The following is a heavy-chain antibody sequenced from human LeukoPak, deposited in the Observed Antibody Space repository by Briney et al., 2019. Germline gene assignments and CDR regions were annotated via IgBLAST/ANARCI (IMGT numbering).Heavy chain of an antibody. CDR1: GGSISDYY. V-gene: IGHV4-59*08. J-gene: IGHJ5*02. D-gene: IGHD2-15*01. Sequence: SETLSLTCTVSGGSISDYYWSWIRQPPGKGLEWIGYMYYSGATNYNPSLRSRVTISLDTSKNRVSLKLSSVTAADTAVYSCARHHRTKYCSGGGCYSGWFDPWGQGTLVTVSS. CDR3: ARHHRTKYCSGGGCYSGWFDP. CDR2: MYYSGAT.